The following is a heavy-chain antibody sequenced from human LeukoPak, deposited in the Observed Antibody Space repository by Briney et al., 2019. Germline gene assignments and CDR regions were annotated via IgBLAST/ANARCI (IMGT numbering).Heavy chain of an antibody. CDR1: GYTFTSYD. Sequence: ASVRVSCKASGYTFTSYDINWVRQATGQGLEWMGWMNPNSGNTGHAQKFQGRVTMTRNTSISTAYMELSSLRSEDTAVYYCAGTRTLGYCSSTSCTDAFDIWGQGTMVTVSS. J-gene: IGHJ3*02. V-gene: IGHV1-8*01. D-gene: IGHD2-2*01. CDR2: MNPNSGNT. CDR3: AGTRTLGYCSSTSCTDAFDI.